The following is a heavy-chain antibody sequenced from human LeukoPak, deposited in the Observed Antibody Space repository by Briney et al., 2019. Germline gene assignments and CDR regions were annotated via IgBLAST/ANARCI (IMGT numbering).Heavy chain of an antibody. CDR2: IYYSGST. CDR3: AREGYYGGNYGY. D-gene: IGHD4-23*01. Sequence: PSETLSLTCTVSGGSISSGDYYRSWIRQPPGKGLEWIGYIYYSGSTYYNPSLKSRVTISVDTSKNQFSLKLSSVTAADTAVYYCAREGYYGGNYGYWGQGTLVTVSS. J-gene: IGHJ4*02. V-gene: IGHV4-30-4*08. CDR1: GGSISSGDYY.